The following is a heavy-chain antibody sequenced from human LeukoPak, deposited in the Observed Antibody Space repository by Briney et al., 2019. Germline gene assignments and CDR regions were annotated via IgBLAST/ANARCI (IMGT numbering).Heavy chain of an antibody. CDR1: GLSFSSYS. CDR3: ARAPGDYTGEFDY. Sequence: PGGSLRLSCAASGLSFSSYSINWVRQAPGKGLEWVSYISGRSSIIYYADSVKGRFTISRDNAKNSLYLQMNSLRDEDAAVYYCARAPGDYTGEFDYWGQGILVTVSS. D-gene: IGHD4-17*01. CDR2: ISGRSSII. J-gene: IGHJ4*02. V-gene: IGHV3-48*02.